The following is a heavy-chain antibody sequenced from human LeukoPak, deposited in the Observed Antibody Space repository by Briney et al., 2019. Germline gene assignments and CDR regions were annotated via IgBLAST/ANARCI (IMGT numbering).Heavy chain of an antibody. J-gene: IGHJ4*02. CDR3: AKDRSSTWSLDY. CDR2: ISYDGSDK. Sequence: GRSLRLSCAASGFTFSSNGMHWVRQAPGKGLEWVAVISYDGSDKYYAGSVKGRFTISRDNSKNTLYLQMNSLRVEDTALYYCAKDRSSTWSLDYWGQGTLVTVSS. V-gene: IGHV3-30*18. CDR1: GFTFSSNG. D-gene: IGHD6-13*01.